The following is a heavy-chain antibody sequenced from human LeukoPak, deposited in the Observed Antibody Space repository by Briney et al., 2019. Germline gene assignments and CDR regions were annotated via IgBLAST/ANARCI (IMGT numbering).Heavy chain of an antibody. J-gene: IGHJ4*02. Sequence: ASVKVSCKASGYTFTGYYMHWVRQAPGQGLEWMGWINPNSGGTNYAQKFQGRVTMTRDTSISTAYMELSRLRSDDTAVYYCARVPPYRQQLVVENNDYWGQGTLVTVSS. CDR1: GYTFTGYY. V-gene: IGHV1-2*02. D-gene: IGHD6-13*01. CDR3: ARVPPYRQQLVVENNDY. CDR2: INPNSGGT.